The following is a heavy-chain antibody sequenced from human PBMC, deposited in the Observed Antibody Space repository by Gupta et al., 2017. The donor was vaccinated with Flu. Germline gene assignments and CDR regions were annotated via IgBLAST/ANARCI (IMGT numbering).Heavy chain of an antibody. CDR1: YY. J-gene: IGHJ4*02. V-gene: IGHV1-2*02. CDR2: INPNSGGT. CDR3: AREWLEDFGVVNFDY. Sequence: YYMHWVRQAPGQGLEWMGWINPNSGGTNYAQKFQGRVTMTRDTSISTAYMELSRLRSDDTAVYYCAREWLEDFGVVNFDYWGQGTLVTVSS. D-gene: IGHD3-3*01.